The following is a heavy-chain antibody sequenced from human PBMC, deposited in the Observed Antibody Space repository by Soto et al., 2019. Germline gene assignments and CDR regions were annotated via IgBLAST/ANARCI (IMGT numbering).Heavy chain of an antibody. V-gene: IGHV3-72*01. CDR2: TRNKANRYTT. CDR1: GFTFSDHY. CDR3: AGSITETTVY. Sequence: EVQLVESGGGLVQPGGSLRLSCAASGFTFSDHYMDWGRQAPGKGLEWVGRTRNKANRYTTEYAASVKGRFTISRDDSKNSLYLQMNSLKTEDTAVYYCAGSITETTVYWGQGTLVNVSS. D-gene: IGHD1-20*01. J-gene: IGHJ4*02.